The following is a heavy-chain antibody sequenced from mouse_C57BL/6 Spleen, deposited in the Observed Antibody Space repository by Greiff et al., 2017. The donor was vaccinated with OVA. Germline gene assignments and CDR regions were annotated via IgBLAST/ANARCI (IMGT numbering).Heavy chain of an antibody. D-gene: IGHD1-1*01. V-gene: IGHV1-42*01. CDR1: GYSFTGYY. CDR3: ARRGGSSPFAY. Sequence: VQLKQSGPELVKPGASVKISCKASGYSFTGYYMNWVKQSPEKSLEWIGEINPSTGGTTYNQKFKAKATLTVDKSSSTAYMQLKSLTSEDSAVYYCARRGGSSPFAYWGQGTLVTVSA. CDR2: INPSTGGT. J-gene: IGHJ3*01.